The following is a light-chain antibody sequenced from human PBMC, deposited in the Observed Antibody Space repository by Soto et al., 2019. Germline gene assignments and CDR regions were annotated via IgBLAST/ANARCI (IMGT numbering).Light chain of an antibody. Sequence: EIVMTQSPATLSVSSGKRETLSCRASQSVSGNLAWYQQKPGQAPRLLIYRASTRATGIPARFSGSGSGTEFTLTISSLQSEDFAVYYCQQYNNLPRTFGQGTKEDIK. CDR2: RAS. CDR3: QQYNNLPRT. CDR1: QSVSGN. V-gene: IGKV3-15*01. J-gene: IGKJ1*01.